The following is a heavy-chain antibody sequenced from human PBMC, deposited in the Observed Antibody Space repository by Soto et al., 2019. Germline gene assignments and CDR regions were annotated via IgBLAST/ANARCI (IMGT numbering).Heavy chain of an antibody. CDR3: ARDVGYYDSSGYKPLYYFDY. CDR1: GYTFTSYG. J-gene: IGHJ4*02. D-gene: IGHD3-22*01. V-gene: IGHV1-18*01. Sequence: QVQLVQSGAEVKKPGASVKVSCKASGYTFTSYGISWVRQAPGQGLEWMGWISAYNGNTNYAQKLQGRVTMTTDTSTRTAYMELRSLRSDDTAVYYCARDVGYYDSSGYKPLYYFDYWGQGTLVTVSS. CDR2: ISAYNGNT.